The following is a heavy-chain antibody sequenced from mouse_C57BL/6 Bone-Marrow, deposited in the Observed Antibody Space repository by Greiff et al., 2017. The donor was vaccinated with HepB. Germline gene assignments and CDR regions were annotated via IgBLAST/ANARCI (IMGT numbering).Heavy chain of an antibody. D-gene: IGHD1-1*01. CDR1: GFTFSSYA. J-gene: IGHJ4*01. CDR3: TRVGGSPTYYAMDY. CDR2: ISSGGDYI. Sequence: EVQGVESGEGLVKPGGSLKLSCAASGFTFSSYAMSWVRQTPEKRLEWVAYISSGGDYIYYADTLKGRFTISRDNARNTLYLQMSSLKSEDTAMYYCTRVGGSPTYYAMDYWGQGTSVTVSS. V-gene: IGHV5-9-1*02.